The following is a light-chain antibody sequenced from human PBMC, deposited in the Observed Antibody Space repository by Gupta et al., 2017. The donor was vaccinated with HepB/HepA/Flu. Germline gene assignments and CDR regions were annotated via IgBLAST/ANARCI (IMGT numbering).Light chain of an antibody. CDR2: WAS. CDR1: QTTLYSTNNKNY. J-gene: IGKJ1*01. CDR3: QQYYSSPPT. V-gene: IGKV4-1*01. Sequence: DIVMPQSPDSLAVSLGERATINCKSSQTTLYSTNNKNYLAWYQQQPGQPPKLLIYWASTRESGVPARFSGSGSGTNFTLTISSLQTEDVALYYCQQYYSSPPTFGQGTKVEIK.